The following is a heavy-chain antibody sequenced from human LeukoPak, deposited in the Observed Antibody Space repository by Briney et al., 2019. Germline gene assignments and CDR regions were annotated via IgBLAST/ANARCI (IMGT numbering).Heavy chain of an antibody. CDR3: VRGQLWSYYHDY. CDR1: GFTFSTYW. Sequence: GGSLRLSCAASGFTFSTYWMHWVRQDPGKGLVWVSRISSDASITSYADPVKGRFTISRDNAKNTLYLQMNSLRAEDTAVYYCVRGQLWSYYHDYWGQGTLVTVSS. J-gene: IGHJ4*02. V-gene: IGHV3-74*01. D-gene: IGHD5-18*01. CDR2: ISSDASIT.